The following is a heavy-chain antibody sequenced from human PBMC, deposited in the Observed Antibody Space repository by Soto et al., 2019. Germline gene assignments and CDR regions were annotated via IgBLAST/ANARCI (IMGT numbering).Heavy chain of an antibody. D-gene: IGHD1-26*01. CDR1: GYTFTSYG. V-gene: IGHV1-18*01. J-gene: IGHJ6*02. Sequence: ASVKVSCKASGYTFTSYGISWVRQAPGQGLEWMGWISAYNGNTNYAQKLQGRVTMTTDTSTSTAYMELRSLRSDDTAVYYCARVIVRGSYYYGMDVWGQGTTVTVSS. CDR2: ISAYNGNT. CDR3: ARVIVRGSYYYGMDV.